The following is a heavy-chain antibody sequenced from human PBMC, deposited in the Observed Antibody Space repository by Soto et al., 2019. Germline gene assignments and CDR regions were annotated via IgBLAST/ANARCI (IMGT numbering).Heavy chain of an antibody. CDR1: RYIFTNYG. J-gene: IGHJ6*02. CDR3: ARALTGYGMDV. Sequence: QVQLVQSGVEVREPGASVKVSCEAVRYIFTNYGVSWVRQAPGKGLEWMGWITTYNGNTEYAQKFQGRVTMTTDASTSTAYMELGSLRSDDTAIYYCARALTGYGMDVWGQGTTVTVSS. CDR2: ITTYNGNT. V-gene: IGHV1-18*01.